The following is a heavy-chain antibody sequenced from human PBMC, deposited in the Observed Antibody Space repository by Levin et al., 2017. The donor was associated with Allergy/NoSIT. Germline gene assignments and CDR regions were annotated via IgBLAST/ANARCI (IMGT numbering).Heavy chain of an antibody. D-gene: IGHD3-10*01. J-gene: IGHJ4*02. Sequence: PGGSLRLSCAASGFTFSDHYMDWVRQAPGKGLEWVGRTRNKANSYTTEYAASVKGRFTISRDDSKNSLYLQMNSLRTEDTAVYYCARQDYGSGTYYSGYWGQGTLVTVSS. CDR3: ARQDYGSGTYYSGY. CDR1: GFTFSDHY. CDR2: TRNKANSYTT. V-gene: IGHV3-72*01.